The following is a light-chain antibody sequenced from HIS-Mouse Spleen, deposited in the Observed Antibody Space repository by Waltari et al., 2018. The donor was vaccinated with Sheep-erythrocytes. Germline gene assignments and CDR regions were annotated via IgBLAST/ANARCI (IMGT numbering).Light chain of an antibody. CDR1: QSVSSH. Sequence: EIVLTQSPATLSFSPGERATLSCRPSQSVSSHLTWNQQKPGQPPRPLIYDASNRATGIPARFSGSGSGTDFTLPISSLEPEDFAVYYCQQRSNWLTFGGGTK. CDR2: DAS. V-gene: IGKV3-11*01. CDR3: QQRSNWLT. J-gene: IGKJ4*01.